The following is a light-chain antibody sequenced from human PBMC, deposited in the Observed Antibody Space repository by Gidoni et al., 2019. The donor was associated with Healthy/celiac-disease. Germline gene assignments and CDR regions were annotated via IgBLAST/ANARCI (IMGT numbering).Light chain of an antibody. V-gene: IGLV1-40*01. J-gene: IGLJ1*01. Sequence: QSVLTQPPSVSGAPGQRVTISCTGSSSNIGAGYDVPCYQQLPGTAPNLLIYGNSNRPSGVPDRFSGSKSGPSASLAITGLQAEDEADYYCQSYDSSLSGFYVFGTGTKVTVL. CDR2: GNS. CDR3: QSYDSSLSGFYV. CDR1: SSNIGAGYD.